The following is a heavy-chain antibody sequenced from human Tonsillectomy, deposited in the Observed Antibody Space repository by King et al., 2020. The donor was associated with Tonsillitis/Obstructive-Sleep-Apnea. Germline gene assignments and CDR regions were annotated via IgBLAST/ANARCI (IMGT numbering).Heavy chain of an antibody. D-gene: IGHD3-10*01. V-gene: IGHV5-51*03. Sequence: VQLVESGAEVKKPGASLKMSCKGSGYSFPTHWIAWVRQMPGKGLEWMGIMYPGDSDTRYSPSFQGQVTISADKSISTTYLQWSSLKASDTAMYYRARIGDGGDAFDIWGQGTMVTVS. CDR2: MYPGDSDT. CDR3: ARIGDGGDAFDI. J-gene: IGHJ3*02. CDR1: GYSFPTHW.